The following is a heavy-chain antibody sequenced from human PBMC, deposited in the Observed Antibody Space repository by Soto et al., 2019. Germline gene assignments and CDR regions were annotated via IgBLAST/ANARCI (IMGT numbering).Heavy chain of an antibody. CDR3: ARDLGMATTHVVDHRMDV. CDR1: GGTFSSYT. D-gene: IGHD5-12*01. J-gene: IGHJ6*02. CDR2: IIPILGIA. Sequence: QVQLVQSGAEVKKPGSSVKVSCKASGGTFSSYTISWVRQAPGQGLEWMGRIIPILGIANYAQKFQGRVTITAHKSTSTAYMELSSLRSEDTAVYSCARDLGMATTHVVDHRMDVWGQGTTVTVSS. V-gene: IGHV1-69*08.